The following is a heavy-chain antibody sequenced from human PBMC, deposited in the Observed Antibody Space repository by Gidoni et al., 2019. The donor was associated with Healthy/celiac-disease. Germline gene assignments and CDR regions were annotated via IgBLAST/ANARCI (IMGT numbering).Heavy chain of an antibody. CDR2: SSGSGGST. J-gene: IGHJ6*02. Sequence: EVQLLESGGGLVQPGGSLRLSCAASGFTFSSYAMSWVRQAPGKGLEWVSASSGSGGSTYYADAVKGRFTISRDNSKNTLYLQMNSLRAENTDVYYCAKDMRFYGDYRNYYYYDGMDVWGQGTTVTVSS. V-gene: IGHV3-23*01. CDR1: GFTFSSYA. D-gene: IGHD4-17*01. CDR3: AKDMRFYGDYRNYYYYDGMDV.